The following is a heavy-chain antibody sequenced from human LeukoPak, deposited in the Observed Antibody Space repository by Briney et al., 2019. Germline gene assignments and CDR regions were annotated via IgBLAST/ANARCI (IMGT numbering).Heavy chain of an antibody. J-gene: IGHJ4*02. Sequence: GSLRLSCAASGFTFSNYSMTWVRQAPGTGLQWVSTISVSGENTYYADSVKGRFTISRDISKSTLYLQMNSLKDEDTALYYCAKYGSGTYYNGLHWGQGTLVTVSS. CDR3: AKYGSGTYYNGLH. CDR2: ISVSGENT. D-gene: IGHD3-10*01. V-gene: IGHV3-23*01. CDR1: GFTFSNYS.